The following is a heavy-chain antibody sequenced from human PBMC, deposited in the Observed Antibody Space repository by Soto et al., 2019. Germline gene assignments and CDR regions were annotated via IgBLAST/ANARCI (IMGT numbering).Heavy chain of an antibody. D-gene: IGHD3-9*01. V-gene: IGHV1-69*13. Sequence: ASVKVSCKASGGTFSSYSISWVLQAPGQGLEWMGGIIPIFGTANYAQKFQGRVAITADESTSTAYMELSSLRSEDTAVYYCATQTYLRYFGPLYAFDIWGQGTMVTVSS. CDR3: ATQTYLRYFGPLYAFDI. CDR2: IIPIFGTA. J-gene: IGHJ3*02. CDR1: GGTFSSYS.